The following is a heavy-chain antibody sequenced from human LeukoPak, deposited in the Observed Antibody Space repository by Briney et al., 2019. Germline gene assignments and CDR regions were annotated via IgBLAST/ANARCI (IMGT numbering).Heavy chain of an antibody. D-gene: IGHD3-10*01. Sequence: GASVKVSCKASGYTFTDNYVHWLRQAPGQGLEWMGWISPHNDGTKYSEKFEGRITMTSDTTITTAYMELNRLRSDDTAMYYCARDSLFMARGVTAVVNAFDLWGQGTMVAVSS. CDR2: ISPHNDGT. J-gene: IGHJ3*01. CDR1: GYTFTDNY. CDR3: ARDSLFMARGVTAVVNAFDL. V-gene: IGHV1-2*02.